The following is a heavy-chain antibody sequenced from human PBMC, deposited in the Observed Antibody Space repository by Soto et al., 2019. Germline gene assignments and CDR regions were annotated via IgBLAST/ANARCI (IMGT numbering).Heavy chain of an antibody. CDR2: INHSGST. Sequence: SETLSLTCGVYGESFSVYYWSWIRQPPGKGLEWIGEINHSGSTNYNPSLKSRVTISVDTSENHLSLKLSSVTAAGTAVYYCAREKHPWVAVPVRQLKSTWWFDSWGQGTPVTVSS. CDR3: AREKHPWVAVPVRQLKSTWWFDS. D-gene: IGHD6-19*01. V-gene: IGHV4-34*01. CDR1: GESFSVYY. J-gene: IGHJ5*01.